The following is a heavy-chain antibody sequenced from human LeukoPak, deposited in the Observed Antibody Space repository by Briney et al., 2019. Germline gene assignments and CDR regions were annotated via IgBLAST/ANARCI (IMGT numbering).Heavy chain of an antibody. CDR2: ISGSGGST. CDR3: AGIPSLWFGELFHYYYYGMDV. J-gene: IGHJ6*02. Sequence: GGSLRLSCAASGFTFSSYAMSWVRQAPGKGLEWVSAISGSGGSTYYADSVKGRFTISRDNSKNTLYLQMNSLRAEDTAVYYCAGIPSLWFGELFHYYYYGMDVWGQGTTVTVSS. V-gene: IGHV3-23*01. D-gene: IGHD3-10*01. CDR1: GFTFSSYA.